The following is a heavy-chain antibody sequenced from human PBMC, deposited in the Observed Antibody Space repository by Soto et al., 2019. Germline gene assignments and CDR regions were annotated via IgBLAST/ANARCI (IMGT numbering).Heavy chain of an antibody. D-gene: IGHD2-2*02. J-gene: IGHJ6*02. CDR3: AQHLEYTPSDGMDV. CDR1: GFTFRSFG. V-gene: IGHV3-30*03. CDR2: ISYDGSDE. Sequence: QPGGSLRLSCAASGFTFRSFGMHWVRQAPGKGLEWVALISYDGSDEYYADSVKGRFTVSRDNSKNTLYLQMNSLQVEDTAIYYCAQHLEYTPSDGMDVWGQGTTVTVSS.